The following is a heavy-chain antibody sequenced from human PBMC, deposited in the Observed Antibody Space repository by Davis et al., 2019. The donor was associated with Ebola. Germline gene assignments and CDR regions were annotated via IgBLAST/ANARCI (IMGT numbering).Heavy chain of an antibody. CDR2: ISSNGGST. CDR1: GFTFSSYA. J-gene: IGHJ4*02. Sequence: GESLKISCAASGFTFSSYAMHWVRQAPGKGLEYVSAISSNGGSTYYADSVKGRFTISRDNSKNTLYLQMNSLRAEDTAVYYCARDVYYDFWSGYPFDYWGQGTLVTVSS. D-gene: IGHD3-3*01. CDR3: ARDVYYDFWSGYPFDY. V-gene: IGHV3-64*04.